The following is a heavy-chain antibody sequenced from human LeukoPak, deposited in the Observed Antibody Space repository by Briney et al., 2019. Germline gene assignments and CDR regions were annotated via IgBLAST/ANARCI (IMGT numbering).Heavy chain of an antibody. CDR3: ARRSLYCSTTSCSDY. D-gene: IGHD2-2*01. V-gene: IGHV4-34*01. Sequence: SETLSLTCAVYGGSFSGYYWSWIRQPPGKGLEWIGEINHSGSTNHNPSLKSRVTISVDTSKNQFSLKLSSVTAADTAVYYCARRSLYCSTTSCSDYWGQGTLVTVSS. CDR1: GGSFSGYY. J-gene: IGHJ4*02. CDR2: INHSGST.